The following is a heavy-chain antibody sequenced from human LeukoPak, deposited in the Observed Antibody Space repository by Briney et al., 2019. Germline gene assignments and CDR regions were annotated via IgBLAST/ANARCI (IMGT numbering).Heavy chain of an antibody. CDR2: ISSSSSYI. D-gene: IGHD6-13*01. V-gene: IGHV3-21*01. CDR1: GFTFSSYS. CDR3: AREDSSWYGGDFDY. Sequence: GGSLRLSCAASGFTFSSYSMNWVRQAPGKGLEWVSSISSSSSYIYYADSVKGRFTISRDNAKNSLYLQMNSLRAEDTAVYYCAREDSSWYGGDFDYWGQGTLVTVSS. J-gene: IGHJ4*02.